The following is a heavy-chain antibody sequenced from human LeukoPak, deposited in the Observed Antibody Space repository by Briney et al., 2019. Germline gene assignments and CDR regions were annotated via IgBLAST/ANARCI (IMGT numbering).Heavy chain of an antibody. J-gene: IGHJ6*03. D-gene: IGHD3-10*01. CDR2: IYTSGST. V-gene: IGHV4-4*07. CDR3: ARDRYYYGSRGRYMDV. Sequence: SETLSLTCTVSGVSISSYYWSWIRQPAGKGLEWIGRIYTSGSTNYNPSLKSRVTVSVDTSKNQFSLKLSSVTAADTAVYYCARDRYYYGSRGRYMDVWGKGTTVTISS. CDR1: GVSISSYY.